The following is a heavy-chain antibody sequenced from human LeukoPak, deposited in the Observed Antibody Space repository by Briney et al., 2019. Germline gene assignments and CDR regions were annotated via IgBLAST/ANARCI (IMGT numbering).Heavy chain of an antibody. D-gene: IGHD6-19*01. CDR2: IYYSGST. J-gene: IGHJ4*02. V-gene: IGHV4-59*01. CDR3: ARDQTYTSAWYDEGGYYFDY. Sequence: SETLSLTCTVSGGSIRSYYWSWIRQPPGKGLEWIGYIYYSGSTNYNPSLKSRVTISVDTSKNQFSLKLSSATAADTAVYYCARDQTYTSAWYDEGGYYFDYWGQGTLVTVSS. CDR1: GGSIRSYY.